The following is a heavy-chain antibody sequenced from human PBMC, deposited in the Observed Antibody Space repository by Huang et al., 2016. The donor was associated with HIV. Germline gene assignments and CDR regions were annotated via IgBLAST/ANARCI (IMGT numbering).Heavy chain of an antibody. V-gene: IGHV5-51*01. CDR1: GYSFSSYW. CDR2: IFPDDSAT. Sequence: VQLVQSGAEVKKPGESLKISCKGSGYSFSSYWIAWVRQMPGKGLEWMGIIFPDDSATTYRPSFEGQVTISADKSIGTAYLQWSSLKASDTAMYYCARRFSSSSGYFDYWGQGSLVTVSS. D-gene: IGHD6-6*01. J-gene: IGHJ4*02. CDR3: ARRFSSSSGYFDY.